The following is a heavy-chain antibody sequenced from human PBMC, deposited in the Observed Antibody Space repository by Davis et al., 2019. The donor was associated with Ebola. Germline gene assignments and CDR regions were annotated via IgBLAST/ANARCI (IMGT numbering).Heavy chain of an antibody. Sequence: PGGSLRLSCAASGFTFSNYAMSWVRQAPGKGLEWVSSISGRGGSTYYADSVKGRFTISRDNAKNSLYLQMSSLRAEDTAVYYCARDLSIAARPVFDYWGQGTLVTVSS. CDR1: GFTFSNYA. D-gene: IGHD6-6*01. CDR3: ARDLSIAARPVFDY. J-gene: IGHJ4*02. V-gene: IGHV3-23*01. CDR2: ISGRGGST.